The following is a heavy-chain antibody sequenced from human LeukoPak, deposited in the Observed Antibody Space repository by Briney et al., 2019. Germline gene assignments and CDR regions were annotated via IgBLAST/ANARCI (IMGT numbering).Heavy chain of an antibody. J-gene: IGHJ4*02. CDR1: GFTFSRYY. V-gene: IGHV3-74*01. CDR3: AKDLHGGYSSDY. Sequence: PGGSLRLSCAASGFTFSRYYMHWVRQAPGKGLVWVSRINSDGSSTTYADSVKGRFTISKDNSKATLYLQMNSLRPEDTAVYYCAKDLHGGYSSDYWGQGTLVTV. CDR2: INSDGSST. D-gene: IGHD4-23*01.